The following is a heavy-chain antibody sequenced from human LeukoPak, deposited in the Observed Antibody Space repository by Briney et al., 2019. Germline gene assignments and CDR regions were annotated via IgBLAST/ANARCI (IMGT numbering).Heavy chain of an antibody. D-gene: IGHD3-10*01. J-gene: IGHJ4*02. CDR2: IYHSGST. CDR1: GYSISSGYY. V-gene: IGHV4-38-2*01. CDR3: ARRSRGLRFSY. Sequence: SETLSLTCAVSGYSISSGYYWGWIRQPPGKGLEWIGSIYHSGSTYYNPSLKSRVTISVDTSKNQFSLKLSSVPAADTAVYYCARRSRGLRFSYWGQGPLVTVSS.